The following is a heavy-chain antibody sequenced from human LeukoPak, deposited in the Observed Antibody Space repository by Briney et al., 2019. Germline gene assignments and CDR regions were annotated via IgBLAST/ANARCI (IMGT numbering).Heavy chain of an antibody. CDR2: IKSKTDGGTT. CDR3: TTDITIFGVVTNDY. CDR1: GFTFNNYA. D-gene: IGHD3-3*01. J-gene: IGHJ4*02. Sequence: GASLRLSCAASGFTFNNYAMNWVRQAPGKGLEWVGRIKSKTDGGTTDYAAPVKGRFTISRDDSKNTLYLQMNSLKTEDTAVYYCTTDITIFGVVTNDYWGQGTLVTVSS. V-gene: IGHV3-15*01.